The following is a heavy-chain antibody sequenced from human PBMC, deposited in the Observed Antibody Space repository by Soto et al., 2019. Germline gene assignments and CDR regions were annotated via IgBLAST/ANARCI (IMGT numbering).Heavy chain of an antibody. Sequence: GESLKISCQGFGYSVTDYLIAWVRQMPGKDLEWMGIIFPDDSNTKYNPSFQGQVTISADKSSRTTYLQWRRLKAPDTAMYYCASSVEVTSTMNYFDSGGQGSLVTVSS. CDR1: GYSVTDYL. D-gene: IGHD2-2*01. CDR2: IFPDDSNT. CDR3: ASSVEVTSTMNYFDS. V-gene: IGHV5-51*01. J-gene: IGHJ4*02.